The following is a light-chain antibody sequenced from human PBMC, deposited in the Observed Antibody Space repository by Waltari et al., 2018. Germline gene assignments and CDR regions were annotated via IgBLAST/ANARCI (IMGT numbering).Light chain of an antibody. CDR2: GQD. Sequence: SSELTQDPTVSVALGQTVTITCQGDSLRRYYPSWYQQRPGQAPILVFYGQDNRPPGIPDRFSGSISGNTASLTITGAQAEDEADYYCQSRDTISTRVFGGGTRLTV. V-gene: IGLV3-19*01. CDR3: QSRDTISTRV. CDR1: SLRRYY. J-gene: IGLJ3*02.